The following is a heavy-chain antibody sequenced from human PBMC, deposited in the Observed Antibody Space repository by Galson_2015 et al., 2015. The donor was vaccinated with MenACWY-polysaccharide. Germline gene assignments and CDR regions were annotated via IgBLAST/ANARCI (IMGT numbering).Heavy chain of an antibody. Sequence: SLRLSCAASGFTFSNYWMHWVRQAPGEGLVWVSRIKSDGSTTDNADSVKGRFLISRDNAKNTLYLEMNSLRAEDTAVYYCANSSSGGKLDYWGQGSLVTVSS. CDR3: ANSSSGGKLDY. CDR2: IKSDGSTT. CDR1: GFTFSNYW. J-gene: IGHJ4*02. V-gene: IGHV3-74*01. D-gene: IGHD4-23*01.